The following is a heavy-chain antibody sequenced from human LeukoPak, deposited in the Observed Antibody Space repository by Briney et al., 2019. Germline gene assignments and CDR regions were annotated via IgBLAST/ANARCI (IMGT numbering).Heavy chain of an antibody. CDR2: MYYSGST. V-gene: IGHV4-30-4*01. J-gene: IGHJ5*02. CDR3: ARPYYYDSRIDP. D-gene: IGHD3-22*01. Sequence: SENLSLTSAVSGGSISRDDYCRSWIRQPPGKGLEWIAYMYYSGSTYYNPSLKSRVTMSADTSKNQLSLKLSSVTAADTAVYYCARPYYYDSRIDPWGQGILVTVSS. CDR1: GGSISRDDYC.